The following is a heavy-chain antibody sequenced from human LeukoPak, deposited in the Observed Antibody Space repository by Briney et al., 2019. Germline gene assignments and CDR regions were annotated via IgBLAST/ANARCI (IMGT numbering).Heavy chain of an antibody. Sequence: GGSLRLSCAASGFTFSSYAMHWVRQAPGKGLEWVAVISYDGSNKYYADSVKGRFTISRDNSKNTLYLQTNSLRAEDTAVYYCARPPPDSSITFLYWGQGTLVTVSS. CDR1: GFTFSSYA. CDR2: ISYDGSNK. V-gene: IGHV3-30-3*01. D-gene: IGHD6-13*01. J-gene: IGHJ4*02. CDR3: ARPPPDSSITFLY.